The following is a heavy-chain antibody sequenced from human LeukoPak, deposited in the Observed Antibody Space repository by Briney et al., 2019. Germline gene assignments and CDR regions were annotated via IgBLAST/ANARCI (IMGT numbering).Heavy chain of an antibody. D-gene: IGHD2-21*02. Sequence: PSETLSLTCTVSGGSISSYYWSRIRQPPGKGLEWIGYIYYSGSTNYNTTNYNPSLTSRVTISVDTSKNQFSLKLSSVTAADTAVYYCARVTDPRYNWFDPWGPGTLVTVSS. CDR1: GGSISSYY. CDR2: IYYSGSTNYNTT. V-gene: IGHV4-59*12. CDR3: ARVTDPRYNWFDP. J-gene: IGHJ5*02.